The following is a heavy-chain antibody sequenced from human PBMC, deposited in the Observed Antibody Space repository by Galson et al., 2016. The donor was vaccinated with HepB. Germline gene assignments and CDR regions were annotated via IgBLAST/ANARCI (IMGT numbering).Heavy chain of an antibody. V-gene: IGHV3-23*01. J-gene: IGHJ4*02. Sequence: SLRLSCAASGFSVSSYALSWVRQPPGKGLEWVSTISGSGDKTYYIDSVKGRFTNSRDNSKDTLYLQMHRLRVQDTAVYYCVSPSGYCSSINSPVAYWGPGTLVPVSS. CDR3: VSPSGYCSSINSPVAY. CDR2: ISGSGDKT. D-gene: IGHD2-2*03. CDR1: GFSVSSYA.